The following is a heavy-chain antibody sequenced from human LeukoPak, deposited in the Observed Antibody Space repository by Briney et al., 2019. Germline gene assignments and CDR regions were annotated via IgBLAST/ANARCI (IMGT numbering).Heavy chain of an antibody. J-gene: IGHJ4*02. V-gene: IGHV3-7*01. D-gene: IGHD3-10*01. CDR1: GFTFSSYW. CDR3: ARGSYYYGSGSYLPVDY. Sequence: GGSLRLSCAASGFTFSSYWMSWVRQAPGKGLEWVANMKQDGSEKYYVDSVKGRFTISRDNAKNSLYLQMNSLRAEDTAVYYCARGSYYYGSGSYLPVDYWGQGTLVTVSS. CDR2: MKQDGSEK.